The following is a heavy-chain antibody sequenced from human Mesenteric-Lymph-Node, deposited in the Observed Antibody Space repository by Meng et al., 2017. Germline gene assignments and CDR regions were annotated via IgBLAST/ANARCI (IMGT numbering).Heavy chain of an antibody. CDR3: LYYYDSSGYYSSVPPKDY. CDR2: ISSSGSTI. Sequence: GGSLRLSCAASGFTFSSYEMNWVRQAPGKGLEWVSYISSSGSTIYYADSVKGRFTISRDNAKNSLYLQMNSLRAEDTAVYYCLYYYDSSGYYSSVPPKDYWGQGTLVTVSS. J-gene: IGHJ4*02. V-gene: IGHV3-48*03. CDR1: GFTFSSYE. D-gene: IGHD3-22*01.